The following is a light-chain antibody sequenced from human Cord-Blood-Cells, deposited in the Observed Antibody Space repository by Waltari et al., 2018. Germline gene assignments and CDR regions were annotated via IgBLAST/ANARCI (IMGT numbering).Light chain of an antibody. J-gene: IGLJ2*01. Sequence: QLVLTQSPSASASLGASAKLTCTLTSGHSSYAIAWHQQQPEKGPRDLMKLNSDGSHSKGDGIPDRFSGSSSGAERYLTISSLQSEDEADYYCQTWGTGIVVFGGGTKLTVL. V-gene: IGLV4-69*01. CDR3: QTWGTGIVV. CDR2: LNSDGSH. CDR1: SGHSSYA.